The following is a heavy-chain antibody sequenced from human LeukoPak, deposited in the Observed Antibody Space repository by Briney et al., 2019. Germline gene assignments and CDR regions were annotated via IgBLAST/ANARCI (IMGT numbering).Heavy chain of an antibody. Sequence: GASVKVSCKASGYTFTSYGISWVRQAPGQGLEWMGWISAYNGNTNYAQKLQGRVTMTTDTSTSTAYMELRSLRSDDTAVYYCARARLIVGATKDLDYWGQGTLVTVSS. CDR1: GYTFTSYG. CDR3: ARARLIVGATKDLDY. D-gene: IGHD1-26*01. CDR2: ISAYNGNT. J-gene: IGHJ4*02. V-gene: IGHV1-18*01.